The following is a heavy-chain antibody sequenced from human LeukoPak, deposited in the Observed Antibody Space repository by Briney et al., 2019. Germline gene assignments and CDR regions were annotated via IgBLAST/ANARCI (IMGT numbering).Heavy chain of an antibody. J-gene: IGHJ3*02. CDR2: IYYSGST. V-gene: IGHV4-59*08. D-gene: IGHD1-7*01. CDR1: GGSIRNYY. Sequence: SETLSLTCTVSGGSIRNYYWSWIRQPPGKGLEWVGYIYYSGSTKYNPSLKSRGTMSADTSKNQFSLRLTSATAADTAVYYCATGNYGFDAFDIWGQGTVVIVSS. CDR3: ATGNYGFDAFDI.